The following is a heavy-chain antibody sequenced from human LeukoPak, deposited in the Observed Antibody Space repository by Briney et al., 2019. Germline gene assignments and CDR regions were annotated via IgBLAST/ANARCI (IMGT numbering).Heavy chain of an antibody. Sequence: GGSLRLSCAASGFTFSSYSMNWVRLAPGKGLEWVSSISSSSSYIYYADSAKGRFTISRDNAKNSLYLQMNSLRAEDTAVYYCARDQGETGDSSGYYYVCDYWGQGTLVTVSS. CDR1: GFTFSSYS. D-gene: IGHD3-22*01. V-gene: IGHV3-21*01. J-gene: IGHJ4*02. CDR2: ISSSSSYI. CDR3: ARDQGETGDSSGYYYVCDY.